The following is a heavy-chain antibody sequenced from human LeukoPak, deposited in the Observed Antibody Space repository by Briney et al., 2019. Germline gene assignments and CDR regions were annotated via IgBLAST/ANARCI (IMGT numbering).Heavy chain of an antibody. Sequence: SLKLSCKASGGTFSSYAISWVRQAPGQGLEWMGGIIPIFGTANYAQKFQGRVTITTDESTSTAYMELTSLRFEDTAAYHCARDRMGYFDYWGQGSLLTVSS. J-gene: IGHJ4*02. V-gene: IGHV1-69*05. CDR3: ARDRMGYFDY. CDR2: IIPIFGTA. CDR1: GGTFSSYA. D-gene: IGHD2-8*01.